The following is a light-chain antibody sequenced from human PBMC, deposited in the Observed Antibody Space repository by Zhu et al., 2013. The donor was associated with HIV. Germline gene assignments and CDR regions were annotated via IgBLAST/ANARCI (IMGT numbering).Light chain of an antibody. J-gene: IGLJ2*01. CDR3: SSYAGSNNPVI. Sequence: QSALTQPRSVSGSPGQSVTISCTGTSSDVGGYNYVSWYQQHPGKAPKVLISDVNKRPSGVPDRFSGSKSGNTASLTVSGLQAEDEAVYYCSSYAGSNNPVIFGGGTKLTVL. V-gene: IGLV2-11*01. CDR1: SSDVGGYNY. CDR2: DVN.